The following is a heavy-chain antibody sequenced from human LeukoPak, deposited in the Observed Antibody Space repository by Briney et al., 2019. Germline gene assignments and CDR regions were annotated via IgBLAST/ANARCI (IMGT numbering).Heavy chain of an antibody. Sequence: GGSLRLSCAASGFTFSSYAFHWVRQAPGKGLGWVAVISYDGSNKYYADSVKGRFTISRDNSKNTLYLQMNSLRAEDTAVYYCARDQGGYIVVIYYFDYWGQGTLVTVSS. V-gene: IGHV3-30-3*01. D-gene: IGHD3-22*01. CDR3: ARDQGGYIVVIYYFDY. J-gene: IGHJ4*02. CDR2: ISYDGSNK. CDR1: GFTFSSYA.